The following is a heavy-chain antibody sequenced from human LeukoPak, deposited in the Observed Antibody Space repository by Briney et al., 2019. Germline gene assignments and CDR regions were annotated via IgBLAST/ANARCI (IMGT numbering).Heavy chain of an antibody. CDR3: AKDDSTVITYFDY. J-gene: IGHJ4*02. D-gene: IGHD4-17*01. CDR1: GFTFSSYG. V-gene: IGHV3-30*18. Sequence: GGPLRLSCAASGFTFSSYGMHWVRQAPGKGLEWVAVISYDGSNKYYADSVKGRFTISRDNSKNTLYLQMNSLRAEDTAVYYCAKDDSTVITYFDYWGQGTLVTVSS. CDR2: ISYDGSNK.